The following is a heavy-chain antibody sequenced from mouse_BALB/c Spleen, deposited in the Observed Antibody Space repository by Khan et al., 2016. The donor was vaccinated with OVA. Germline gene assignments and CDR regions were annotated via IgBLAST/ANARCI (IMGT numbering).Heavy chain of an antibody. J-gene: IGHJ4*01. CDR2: ILPGRNNS. CDR1: GYTFSSYW. Sequence: QVQLQQSGAELMKPGASVKISCKATGYTFSSYWIEWVKQRPGHGLEWIGEILPGRNNSNYNEKFKGKATLNADTYSNIDYMQLSSLTSEDSAVYYCAIGAVTTYGMDYWGQGTSVTVSS. CDR3: AIGAVTTYGMDY. V-gene: IGHV1-9*01. D-gene: IGHD3-3*01.